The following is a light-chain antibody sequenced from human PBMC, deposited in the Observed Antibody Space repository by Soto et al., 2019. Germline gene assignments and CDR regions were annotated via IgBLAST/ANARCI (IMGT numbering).Light chain of an antibody. CDR2: AAS. Sequence: AILMTQSPSALSSSTGDIFTITCRASQGISSYLAWYQQKPGKAPKLLIYAASSLQSGVPSRFSGSGSGTDFTLTISSLQPDDFATYYCQQYNVYPRTFGQGTKVDIK. J-gene: IGKJ1*01. CDR1: QGISSY. CDR3: QQYNVYPRT. V-gene: IGKV1-8*01.